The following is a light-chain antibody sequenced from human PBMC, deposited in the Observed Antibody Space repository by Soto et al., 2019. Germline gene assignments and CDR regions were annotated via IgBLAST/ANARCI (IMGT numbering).Light chain of an antibody. CDR2: DAS. J-gene: IGKJ4*01. CDR1: QSISNW. Sequence: DIQMTQSPSTLSASVGDRVTITCRASQSISNWLAWYQQKPGKAPKLLIYDASSLESGVPSRFSGSGSGTEFALTISSLQPDDFATHYCQQYNSYSLTFGGGTKVEIK. CDR3: QQYNSYSLT. V-gene: IGKV1-5*01.